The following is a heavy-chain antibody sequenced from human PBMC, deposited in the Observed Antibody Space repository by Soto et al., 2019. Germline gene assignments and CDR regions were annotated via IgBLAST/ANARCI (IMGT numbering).Heavy chain of an antibody. V-gene: IGHV4-59*01. CDR3: ARDQSRHYDFWSGYYNWFDP. Sequence: SETLSLTCTVSGGSISSYYWSWIRQPPGKGLEWIGYIYYSGSTNYNPSLKSRVAISVDTSKNQFSLKLSSVTAADTAVYYCARDQSRHYDFWSGYYNWFDPWGQGTLVTVSS. CDR1: GGSISSYY. D-gene: IGHD3-3*01. J-gene: IGHJ5*02. CDR2: IYYSGST.